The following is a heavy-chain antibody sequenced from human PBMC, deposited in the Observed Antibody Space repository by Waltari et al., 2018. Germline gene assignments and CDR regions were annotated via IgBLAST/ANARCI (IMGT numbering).Heavy chain of an antibody. Sequence: EVLLVESGGGLIQPGGSLRPPCGASGFTVGNNYLTGVRQAPGKGLEWVSFIYSGGDTYYADSVKGRFTISRDNSKNTLYLQMNSLRADDTAVYYCARVPGYSWGQGTLVTVSS. CDR1: GFTVGNNY. CDR2: IYSGGDT. CDR3: ARVPGYS. V-gene: IGHV3-53*01. J-gene: IGHJ4*02.